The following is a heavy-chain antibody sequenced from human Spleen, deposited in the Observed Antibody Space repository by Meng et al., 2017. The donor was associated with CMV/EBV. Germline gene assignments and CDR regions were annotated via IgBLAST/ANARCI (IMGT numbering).Heavy chain of an antibody. J-gene: IGHJ6*02. D-gene: IGHD2-2*01. CDR1: GFTFSNAW. Sequence: GESLKISCAASGFTFSNAWMSWVRQAPGKGLEWVGRIKSKTDGGTTDYAAPVKGRFTISRDNAKNTLYLQMNSLRAEDTAVYYCARDPAWVVGPIHYYGMDVWGQGTTVTVSS. CDR2: IKSKTDGGTT. V-gene: IGHV3-15*05. CDR3: ARDPAWVVGPIHYYGMDV.